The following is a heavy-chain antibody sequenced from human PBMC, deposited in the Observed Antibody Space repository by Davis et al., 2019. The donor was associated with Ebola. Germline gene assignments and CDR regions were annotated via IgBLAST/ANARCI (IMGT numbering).Heavy chain of an antibody. D-gene: IGHD6-13*01. Sequence: MPSETLSLTCTVSGGSISTNFYNWGWIRQSPGTGLEWIGSIYYSGNTYYNPSLKSRVTLSADASKNQFSLKLTSVTAADTAIYYCARLTIASAPNIVDSWGQGSLVIVSP. V-gene: IGHV4-39*01. CDR1: GGSISTNFYN. J-gene: IGHJ4*02. CDR3: ARLTIASAPNIVDS. CDR2: IYYSGNT.